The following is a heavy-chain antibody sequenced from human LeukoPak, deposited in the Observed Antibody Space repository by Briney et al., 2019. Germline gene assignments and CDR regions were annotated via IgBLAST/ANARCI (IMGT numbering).Heavy chain of an antibody. Sequence: ASETLSLTCTVSGDSIGNYYWHWIRQPLGKGLEWIGHIYYSGSTNYNPSLKSRVTISVDTSKNQFSLQLRSVTAADTAVYYCVRDGGYNSGWPYFDYWGQGTLVPVSS. CDR1: GDSIGNYY. CDR2: IYYSGST. V-gene: IGHV4-59*01. D-gene: IGHD6-19*01. CDR3: VRDGGYNSGWPYFDY. J-gene: IGHJ4*02.